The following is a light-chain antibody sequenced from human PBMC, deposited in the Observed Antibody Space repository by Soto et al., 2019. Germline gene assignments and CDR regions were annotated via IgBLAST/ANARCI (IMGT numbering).Light chain of an antibody. CDR3: QQYGSSPYT. V-gene: IGKV3-20*01. CDR1: QSVSSSY. CDR2: GVS. Sequence: EIVLTQSPGTLSLSPGERATLSCRAGQSVSSSYLAWYQQKPGQAPRLRIYGVSSRATGIPDRFSGSGSGTDFTLTISRLEPEDFAVYYCQQYGSSPYTFGQGTKLEIK. J-gene: IGKJ2*01.